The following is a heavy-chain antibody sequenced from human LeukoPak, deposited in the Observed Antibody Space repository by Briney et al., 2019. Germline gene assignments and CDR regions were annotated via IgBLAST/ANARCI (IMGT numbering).Heavy chain of an antibody. D-gene: IGHD3-10*01. CDR2: IYHSGST. CDR3: ARDYYVWGSYPN. Sequence: SETLSLTCAVSGGSISSSNWWSWVRQPPGKGLEWIGEIYHSGSTNYNPSLKSRVTISVDKSKNQFSLKLSSVTAADTAVYYWARDYYVWGSYPNWGQETLVTVSS. CDR1: GGSISSSNW. J-gene: IGHJ4*02. V-gene: IGHV4-4*02.